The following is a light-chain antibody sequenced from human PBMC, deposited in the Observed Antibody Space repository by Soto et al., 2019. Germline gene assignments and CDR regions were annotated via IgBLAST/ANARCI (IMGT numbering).Light chain of an antibody. Sequence: QLVLTQPPSASGTPGQRVTISCSGSSSNIGSNTVNWYQQLPGTAPKLLIYTNNQRPSGVPGRFSGSKSGTSASLAISGLQSEDEADYYCAAWDDSLSGWVFGGGTKLTVL. CDR3: AAWDDSLSGWV. CDR1: SSNIGSNT. CDR2: TNN. V-gene: IGLV1-44*01. J-gene: IGLJ3*02.